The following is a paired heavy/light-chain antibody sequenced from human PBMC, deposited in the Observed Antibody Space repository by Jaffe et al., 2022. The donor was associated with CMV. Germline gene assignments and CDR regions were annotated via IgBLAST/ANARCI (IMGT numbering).Heavy chain of an antibody. D-gene: IGHD3-22*01. CDR2: IYPGDSNI. CDR3: ARREYYYDNNGYYFDY. J-gene: IGHJ4*02. V-gene: IGHV5-51*01. CDR1: GYSFTSYW. Sequence: EVQLVQSGAEVKKPGESLKISCKGSGYSFTSYWIGWVRQMPGKGLEWMGVIYPGDSNIRYSPSFQGQVTISADKSISTAYLQWSSLKASDTAIYYCARREYYYDNNGYYFDYWGQGILVTVSS.
Light chain of an antibody. V-gene: IGLV2-23*02. J-gene: IGLJ2*01. Sequence: QSALTQPASVSGSPGQSITISCTGTSSDVGYYNLVSWYQQHPGKAPKLMIYEVTKRPSGVPNRFSGAKSGNTASLTISGLQTEDEADYYCCSKAGSSTVVFGGGTKLTVL. CDR2: EVT. CDR1: SSDVGYYNL. CDR3: CSKAGSSTVV.